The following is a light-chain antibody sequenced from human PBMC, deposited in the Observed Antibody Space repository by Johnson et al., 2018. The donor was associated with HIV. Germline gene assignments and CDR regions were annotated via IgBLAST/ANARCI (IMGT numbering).Light chain of an antibody. V-gene: IGLV1-51*01. CDR3: GTWDSSLSAGV. CDR1: SSNIGNNY. CDR2: DND. Sequence: QLVLTQPPSVSAAPGHKVTISCSGSSSNIGNNYVSWYQQLPGTAPKLLIYDNDKRPSGIPDRFSASKSGTSATLCITGLQTGDEADYYCGTWDSSLSAGVFGAGTKVTVL. J-gene: IGLJ1*01.